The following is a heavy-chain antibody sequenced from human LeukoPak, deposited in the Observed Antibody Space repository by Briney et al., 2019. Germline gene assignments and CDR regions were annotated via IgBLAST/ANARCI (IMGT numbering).Heavy chain of an antibody. D-gene: IGHD6-13*01. CDR2: IDYAGRT. V-gene: IGHV4-59*01. CDR1: GGSISRDY. CDR3: ARDRPGGSSLDY. Sequence: SETLSLTCTVSGGSISRDYWSWIRQPPGKGLEWIGYIDYAGRTTYNPSLKSRVAISVDTSKNQFSLRLSSVTAADTAVYYCARDRPGGSSLDYWGQGTLVTVSS. J-gene: IGHJ4*02.